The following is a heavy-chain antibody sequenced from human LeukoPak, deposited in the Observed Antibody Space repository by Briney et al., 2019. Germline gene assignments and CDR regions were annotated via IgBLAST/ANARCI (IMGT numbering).Heavy chain of an antibody. J-gene: IGHJ5*02. CDR1: GGSISSYY. CDR2: IYYSGST. Sequence: SSETLSLTCTVSGGSISSYYWSWIRQPPGKGLEWIGYIYYSGSTNYNPSLKSRVTISVDTSKNQFSLKLSSVTAADTAVYYCARGTKHRAYNWFDPWGQGTLVTVSS. CDR3: ARGTKHRAYNWFDP. V-gene: IGHV4-59*08.